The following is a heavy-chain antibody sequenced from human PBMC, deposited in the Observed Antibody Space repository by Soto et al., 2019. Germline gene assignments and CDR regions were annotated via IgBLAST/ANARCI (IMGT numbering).Heavy chain of an antibody. D-gene: IGHD4-17*01. J-gene: IGHJ4*02. CDR2: ISYDGSNK. CDR1: GFTFSSYG. V-gene: IGHV3-30*18. Sequence: QVQLAESGGGVVQPGRSLRLSCAASGFTFSSYGMHWVRQAPGKGLEWVAVISYDGSNKYYADSVKGRFTISRDNSKNTLYLQMNSLRAEDTAVYYCAKDRNDYGDPVPSDYWGQGTLVTVSS. CDR3: AKDRNDYGDPVPSDY.